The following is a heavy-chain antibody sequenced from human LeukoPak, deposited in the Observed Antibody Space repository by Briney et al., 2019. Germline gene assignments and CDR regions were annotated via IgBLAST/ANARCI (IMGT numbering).Heavy chain of an antibody. CDR1: GFTFSNYW. V-gene: IGHV3-7*01. J-gene: IGHJ4*02. CDR2: TKQDGSDK. Sequence: GGSLRLSCAVSGFTFSNYWMSWVCQAPGKGLEWVANTKQDGSDKYYVDSVKGRFTISRDNAKNSPYLQMNSLRAEDTAVYYCARERYGDLDYWGQGALVTVSS. CDR3: ARERYGDLDY. D-gene: IGHD4-17*01.